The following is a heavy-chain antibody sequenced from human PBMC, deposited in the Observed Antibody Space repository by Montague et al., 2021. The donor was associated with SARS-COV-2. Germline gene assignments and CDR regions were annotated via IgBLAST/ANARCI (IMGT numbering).Heavy chain of an antibody. D-gene: IGHD4-17*01. V-gene: IGHV4-39*07. Sequence: SETLSLTCTVSGDSISSSGYYWGWIRQPPGKGLEWIGEINHSGSTNYNPSLKSRVTISVDTSKNQFSLKLSSVTAADTAVYYCARGRTVTTFYYYYYGMDVWGQGTTVTVSS. CDR1: GDSISSSGYY. CDR3: ARGRTVTTFYYYYYGMDV. CDR2: INHSGST. J-gene: IGHJ6*02.